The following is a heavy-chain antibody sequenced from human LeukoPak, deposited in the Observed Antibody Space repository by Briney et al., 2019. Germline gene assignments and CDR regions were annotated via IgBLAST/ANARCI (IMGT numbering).Heavy chain of an antibody. Sequence: GGSLRLSCAASGFPFRSSWMHWVRQAPGRGPVWVSRLNADGISASYANSVKGRFTISRDNVKNTLYLQMNSVRAEDTAVYYCARDFTIFDAFDIWGQGTMVTVSS. J-gene: IGHJ3*02. CDR1: GFPFRSSW. V-gene: IGHV3-74*01. D-gene: IGHD3-3*01. CDR3: ARDFTIFDAFDI. CDR2: LNADGISA.